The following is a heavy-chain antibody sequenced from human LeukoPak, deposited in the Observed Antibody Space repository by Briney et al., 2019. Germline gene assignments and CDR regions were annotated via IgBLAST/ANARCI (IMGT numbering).Heavy chain of an antibody. CDR2: ISSSSSYI. J-gene: IGHJ3*02. V-gene: IGHV3-21*01. CDR1: GFTFSSYS. Sequence: GGSLRLSCAASGFTFSSYSMNWVRQAPGKGLEWVSSISSSSSYIYYADSVKVRFTISRDNAKNSLYLQMNSLRAEDTAVYYCARDRYSSGWSLDALDIWGQGTMVTVSS. D-gene: IGHD6-19*01. CDR3: ARDRYSSGWSLDALDI.